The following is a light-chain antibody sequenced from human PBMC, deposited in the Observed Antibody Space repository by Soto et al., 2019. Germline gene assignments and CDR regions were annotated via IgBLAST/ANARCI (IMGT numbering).Light chain of an antibody. CDR3: SSFNSNRIYV. CDR2: GVT. CDR1: HNDIGTYDY. J-gene: IGLJ1*01. V-gene: IGLV2-14*03. Sequence: QSVLTQPTSVSGSPGQSITISCTGNHNDIGTYDYVSWYQQHPGRAPRLLIYGVTTRPSGISDRFSASKSGLTASLTISGLQPEDEAPYYCSSFNSNRIYVFGPGTKVTVL.